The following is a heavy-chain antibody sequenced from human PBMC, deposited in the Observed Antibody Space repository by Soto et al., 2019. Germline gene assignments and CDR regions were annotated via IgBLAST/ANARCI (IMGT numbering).Heavy chain of an antibody. V-gene: IGHV4-30-2*01. CDR2: IYHSGST. CDR1: GGSISSGGYS. D-gene: IGHD2-15*01. CDR3: ARRTSTRRWQLLRGFAFDI. Sequence: QLQLQESGSGLVKPSQTLSLNCAVSGGSISSGGYSWSLIRQPPGKGLEWIGYIYHSGSTYYNPSLRSRVTISGDRSKNQFSLKLSSVTAADTAVYYCARRTSTRRWQLLRGFAFDIWGQGTMVTVSS. J-gene: IGHJ3*02.